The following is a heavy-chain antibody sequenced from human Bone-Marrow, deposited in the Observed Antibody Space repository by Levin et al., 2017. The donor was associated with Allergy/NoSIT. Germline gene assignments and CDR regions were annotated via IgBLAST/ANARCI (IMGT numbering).Heavy chain of an antibody. J-gene: IGHJ5*02. CDR3: ARDLDSYGFYRFDP. CDR2: ISAGGGTI. D-gene: IGHD5-18*01. Sequence: GESLKISCVGSGFTFTDYHMNWIRQAPGKGLQWISYISAGGGTISYADSIKGRFTVSRDNGKNTLYLHMDSLRAEDTAVYYCARDLDSYGFYRFDPWGQGTLVTVSS. V-gene: IGHV3-11*01. CDR1: GFTFTDYH.